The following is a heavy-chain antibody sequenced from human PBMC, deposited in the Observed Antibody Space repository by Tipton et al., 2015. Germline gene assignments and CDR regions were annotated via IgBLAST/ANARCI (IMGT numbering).Heavy chain of an antibody. D-gene: IGHD3-16*01. CDR3: ARGGSVVTFGGAVDL. V-gene: IGHV4-31*03. CDR1: GDSLTRGGYY. J-gene: IGHJ3*01. CDR2: IWYTATT. Sequence: GLVKPSETLSLTCSVSGDSLTRGGYYWNWIRQHPEKGLEWIGSIWYTATTYYNPSLRSRITVSVDTSKNQVSLRLTSVTVADTAIYYCARGGSVVTFGGAVDLWGQGTKVTVSS.